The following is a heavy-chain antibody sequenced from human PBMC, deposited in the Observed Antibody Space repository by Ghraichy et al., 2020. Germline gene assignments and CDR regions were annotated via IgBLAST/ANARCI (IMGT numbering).Heavy chain of an antibody. J-gene: IGHJ4*02. CDR3: ARGQGDYVLFAY. D-gene: IGHD4-17*01. V-gene: IGHV3-7*01. Sequence: GESLNISCAASGFTFSSYWMSWVRQAPGKGLEWVANIKQDGSEKYYVDSVKGRFTISRENAKNSLFLQMDSLRAEDMAVYYCARGQGDYVLFAYWGQGTLVTVSS. CDR1: GFTFSSYW. CDR2: IKQDGSEK.